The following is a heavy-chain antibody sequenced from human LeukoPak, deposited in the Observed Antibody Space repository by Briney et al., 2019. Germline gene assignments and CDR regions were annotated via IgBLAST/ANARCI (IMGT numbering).Heavy chain of an antibody. Sequence: GGSLRLSCVASGFTFSNFAMSWVRQAPGKGLEWVSTIGSSTFYTDSVKGRFTVPIDNSKNTLYLQMNSLRAEDTAVYYCAKDYGDNTFDVWGQGTMVTVSS. D-gene: IGHD4-23*01. CDR3: AKDYGDNTFDV. J-gene: IGHJ3*01. CDR2: IGSST. CDR1: GFTFSNFA. V-gene: IGHV3-23*01.